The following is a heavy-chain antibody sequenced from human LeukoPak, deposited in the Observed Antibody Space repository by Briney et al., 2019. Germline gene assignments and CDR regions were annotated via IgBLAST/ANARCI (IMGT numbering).Heavy chain of an antibody. J-gene: IGHJ4*02. V-gene: IGHV3-30*02. CDR1: GFTFSSYG. CDR3: AKDGQLGGSSWFTLYFDF. D-gene: IGHD6-13*01. Sequence: GGSLRLSCAASGFTFSSYGMHWVRQAPGKGLEWVAFIRYDGSNKYYADSVKGRFTISRDNSKNTLYLQMNSLRPEDTAVYYCAKDGQLGGSSWFTLYFDFWGQGTLVTVSS. CDR2: IRYDGSNK.